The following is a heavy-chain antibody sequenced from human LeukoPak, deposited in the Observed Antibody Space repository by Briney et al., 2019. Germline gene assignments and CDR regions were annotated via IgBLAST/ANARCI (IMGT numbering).Heavy chain of an antibody. V-gene: IGHV3-23*01. Sequence: GGSLRLSCAASGFTFSSYAMSWVRQAPGKGLEWVSAINGSAYSTYYADSVKGRFTISRDNSKNTLYLQMNSLRAEDTAVYYCAKNIWTEMATIYYYMDVWGKGTTVTVS. J-gene: IGHJ6*03. D-gene: IGHD5-24*01. CDR1: GFTFSSYA. CDR2: INGSAYST. CDR3: AKNIWTEMATIYYYMDV.